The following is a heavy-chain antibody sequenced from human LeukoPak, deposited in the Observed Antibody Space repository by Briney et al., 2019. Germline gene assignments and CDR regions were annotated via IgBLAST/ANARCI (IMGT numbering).Heavy chain of an antibody. D-gene: IGHD1-26*01. CDR1: GITLSSYG. J-gene: IGHJ4*02. V-gene: IGHV3-33*06. CDR3: AKPASGTYYMFDY. Sequence: GGSLRLSCAASGITLSSYGMHGVRQAPGKGLEGVAVIWYDGSNKYYADFVKGRFTISRDNYKNTLYVQMNSLRGEDTAVYYCAKPASGTYYMFDYWGQGNLVNVS. CDR2: IWYDGSNK.